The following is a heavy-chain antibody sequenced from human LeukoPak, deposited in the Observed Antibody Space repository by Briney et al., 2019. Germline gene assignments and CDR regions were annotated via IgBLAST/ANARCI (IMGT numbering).Heavy chain of an antibody. J-gene: IGHJ6*03. Sequence: ASVKVSCKASGGTFSSYAISWVRQAPGQGLEWMGGIIPIFGTANYAQKFQGRVTITTDESTSTAYMELSSLRSEDTAVYYCARSGYDRVFYYYMDVWGKGTTVTVSS. V-gene: IGHV1-69*05. CDR2: IIPIFGTA. D-gene: IGHD3-22*01. CDR1: GGTFSSYA. CDR3: ARSGYDRVFYYYMDV.